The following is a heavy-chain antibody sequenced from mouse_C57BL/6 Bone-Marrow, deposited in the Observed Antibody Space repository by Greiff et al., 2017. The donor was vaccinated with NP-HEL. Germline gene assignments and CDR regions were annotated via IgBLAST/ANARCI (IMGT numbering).Heavy chain of an antibody. CDR3: ARYRGYYDYDRGNSFDY. CDR1: GFTFTDYY. J-gene: IGHJ2*01. Sequence: DVKLVESGGGLVQPGGSLSLSCAASGFTFTDYYMSWVRQPPGKALEWLGFIRNKANGYTTEYSASVKGRFTISRDNSQSILYLQMNALRAEDSATYYCARYRGYYDYDRGNSFDYWGQGTTLTVSS. V-gene: IGHV7-3*01. CDR2: IRNKANGYTT. D-gene: IGHD2-4*01.